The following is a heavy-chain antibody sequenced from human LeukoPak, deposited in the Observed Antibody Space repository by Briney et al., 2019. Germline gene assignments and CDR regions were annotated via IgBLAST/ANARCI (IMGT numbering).Heavy chain of an antibody. CDR2: IYTSGSA. J-gene: IGHJ5*02. D-gene: IGHD3-3*01. CDR1: GGSTSSGSYY. CDR3: ARSGYYSSWFDP. V-gene: IGHV4-61*02. Sequence: PSETLSLTCTVSGGSTSSGSYYWSWIRQPAGKGLEWIGRIYTSGSANYNPSLKSRVTISVDTSKNQFSLKLSSVTAADTAVYYCARSGYYSSWFDPWGQGTLVTVSS.